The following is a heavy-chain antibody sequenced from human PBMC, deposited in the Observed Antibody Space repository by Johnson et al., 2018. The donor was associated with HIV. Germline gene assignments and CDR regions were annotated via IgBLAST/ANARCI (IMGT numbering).Heavy chain of an antibody. Sequence: QMQLVESGGGVVQPGRSLRLSCAASGFTFSSYAMHWVRQATGKGLEWVAVISYDGSNKYYADSVKGRFTITRDNSKNTLYLQMNSLRAEDTAVYYCARVTMIVVVMQAFDIWGQGTMVTVSS. V-gene: IGHV3-30*04. J-gene: IGHJ3*02. CDR2: ISYDGSNK. CDR3: ARVTMIVVVMQAFDI. CDR1: GFTFSSYA. D-gene: IGHD3-22*01.